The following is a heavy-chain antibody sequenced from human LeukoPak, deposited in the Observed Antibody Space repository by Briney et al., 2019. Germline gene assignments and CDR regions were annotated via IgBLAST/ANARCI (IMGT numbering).Heavy chain of an antibody. Sequence: GGSLRLSCAASGFTLSNAWMSWVRQAPGKGLEWVGRIKSETDGATTDYAAPVKGRFTISRDDSKNTLYLQMNSLKTEDTAVYYCTTGGTLVYGILGWFDPWGQGTLVTVSS. CDR3: TTGGTLVYGILGWFDP. CDR1: GFTLSNAW. V-gene: IGHV3-15*01. J-gene: IGHJ5*02. D-gene: IGHD2-8*01. CDR2: IKSETDGATT.